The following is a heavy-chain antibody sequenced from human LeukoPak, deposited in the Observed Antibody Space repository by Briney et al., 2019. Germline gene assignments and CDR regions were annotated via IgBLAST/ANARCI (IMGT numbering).Heavy chain of an antibody. D-gene: IGHD2-8*01. CDR1: GDSISSSGYY. Sequence: WETLSLTCTVSGDSISSSGYYWGWLRQPPGKGLEWIGSIYDSGSTYYHPSLKSRVTISVDTSKDQFPLTLSSVTAADTAVYYCARHWRYCTNGLCSLSHFFDSWGQGTLVTASS. J-gene: IGHJ4*02. CDR3: ARHWRYCTNGLCSLSHFFDS. V-gene: IGHV4-39*01. CDR2: IYDSGST.